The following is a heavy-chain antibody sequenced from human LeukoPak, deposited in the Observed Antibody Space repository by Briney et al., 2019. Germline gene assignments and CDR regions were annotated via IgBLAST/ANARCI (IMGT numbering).Heavy chain of an antibody. CDR3: ARGAHDALAVNWFDP. CDR2: ISYDGSNK. V-gene: IGHV3-30-3*01. D-gene: IGHD3-16*01. J-gene: IGHJ5*02. Sequence: PGGSLRLSCAASGFTFSSYAMHGVRQAPGKGLDGVAVISYDGSNKYYADSVKGRFTISRDNSKNTLYLQMNSLRAEDTAVYYCARGAHDALAVNWFDPWGQGTLVTVSS. CDR1: GFTFSSYA.